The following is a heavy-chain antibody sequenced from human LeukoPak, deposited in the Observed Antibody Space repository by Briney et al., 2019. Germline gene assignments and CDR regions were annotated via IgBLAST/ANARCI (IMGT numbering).Heavy chain of an antibody. Sequence: GGSLRLSCVASGFIFSNYGMTWVRQTPGKGLEWVATISSFGTDYAASVKGRFTISRDNSKNTLYLQMNSLRGDDSALYYCVAAGENRSWSQGSPVTVSS. V-gene: IGHV3-23*01. D-gene: IGHD3-16*01. CDR3: VAAGENRS. CDR1: GFIFSNYG. CDR2: ISSFGT. J-gene: IGHJ4*02.